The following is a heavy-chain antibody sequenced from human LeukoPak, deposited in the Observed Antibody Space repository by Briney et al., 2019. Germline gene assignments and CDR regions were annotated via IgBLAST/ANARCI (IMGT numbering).Heavy chain of an antibody. J-gene: IGHJ4*02. V-gene: IGHV1-46*01. CDR3: ATGEGSDYDQDY. CDR2: INPSGGST. D-gene: IGHD1-26*01. CDR1: GYTFTSYY. Sequence: ASVKVSCKASGYTFTSYYMHWVRQAPGQGLEWMGIINPSGGSTNYAQKFQGRVTMTRDTSTSTVYMEVSSLRSEDTAVYYCATGEGSDYDQDYWGQGTLVTVSS.